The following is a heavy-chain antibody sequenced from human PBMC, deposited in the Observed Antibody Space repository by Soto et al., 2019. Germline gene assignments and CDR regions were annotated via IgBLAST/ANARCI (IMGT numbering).Heavy chain of an antibody. Sequence: TGGSLRLSCAASGFTVSSNYMSWVRQAPGKGLEWVSVIYSGGSTYYADSVKGRFTISRDNSKNTLYLQMNSLRAEDTAVYYCARDLIAAAGQHYYYYSMDVWGQGTTVTVSS. CDR3: ARDLIAAAGQHYYYYSMDV. D-gene: IGHD6-13*01. J-gene: IGHJ6*02. V-gene: IGHV3-53*01. CDR2: IYSGGST. CDR1: GFTVSSNY.